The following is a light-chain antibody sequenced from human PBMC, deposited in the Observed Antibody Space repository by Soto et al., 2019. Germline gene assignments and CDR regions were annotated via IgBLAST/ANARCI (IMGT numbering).Light chain of an antibody. Sequence: EIPRRPSASTLSGTVGDRVTINCRASQTISSWLAWYQQKPVKVPKLLIYDASSLESGVPSRFSGSGSGTEFTLTISSLQPDDFATYYCHQYNHDSGLTLGGGTKVDIK. CDR2: DAS. CDR1: QTISSW. V-gene: IGKV1-5*01. CDR3: HQYNHDSGLT. J-gene: IGKJ4*01.